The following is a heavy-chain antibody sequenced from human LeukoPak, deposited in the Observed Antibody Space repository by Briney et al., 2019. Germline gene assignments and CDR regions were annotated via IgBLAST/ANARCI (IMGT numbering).Heavy chain of an antibody. J-gene: IGHJ4*02. CDR2: ISSSSSFI. V-gene: IGHV3-21*01. CDR1: GFTFSSYA. Sequence: SGGSLRLSCAASGFTFSSYAMSWVRQAPGKGLEWVSSISSSSSFIYYADSVKGRFTISRDNAKNSLYLQMNSLRAEDTAVYYCARDDAYYLNDYWGQGTLVTVSA. CDR3: ARDDAYYLNDY. D-gene: IGHD3-16*01.